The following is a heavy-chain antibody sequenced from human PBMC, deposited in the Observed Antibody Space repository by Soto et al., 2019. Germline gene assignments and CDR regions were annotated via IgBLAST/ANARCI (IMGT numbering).Heavy chain of an antibody. CDR2: IYYSGST. D-gene: IGHD3-3*01. Sequence: LSLTCTVSGXSISSGGYYWSWIRQHPGKGLEWIGYIYYSGSTYYNPSLKSRVTISVDTSKNQFSLKLSSVTAADTAVYYCARAPASGYYFDYWGQGTLVTVSS. CDR3: ARAPASGYYFDY. CDR1: GXSISSGGYY. V-gene: IGHV4-31*03. J-gene: IGHJ4*02.